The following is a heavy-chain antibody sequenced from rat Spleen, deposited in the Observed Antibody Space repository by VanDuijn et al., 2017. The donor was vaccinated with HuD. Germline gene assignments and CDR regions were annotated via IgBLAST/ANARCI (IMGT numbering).Heavy chain of an antibody. CDR2: ISTGGNT. J-gene: IGHJ2*01. D-gene: IGHD1-2*01. V-gene: IGHV2S8*01. Sequence: QVQLKESGPGLVQPSQTLSLTCAVSGFSLISNGVSWVRQPPGKGLEWIAAISTGGNTYYNSGLKSRLSISRDTSKSQVFLKMSSLQTEDTATYYCARAGSAAISLGNWFAYWGQGVMVTVSS. CDR1: GFSLISNG. CDR3: ARAGSAAISLGNWFAY.